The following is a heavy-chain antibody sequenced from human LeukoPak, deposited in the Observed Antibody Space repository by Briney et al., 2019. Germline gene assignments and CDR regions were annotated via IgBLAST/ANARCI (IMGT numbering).Heavy chain of an antibody. CDR1: GFTFSDYY. CDR2: ISSSGSTI. J-gene: IGHJ4*02. CDR3: AKAETMTQRGYFDY. V-gene: IGHV3-11*04. D-gene: IGHD1-1*01. Sequence: GGSLRPSCAASGFTFSDYYMSWIRQAPGKGLEWVSYISSSGSTIYYADSVKGRFTISRDNSKNTLSLQMSSLRAEDTAVYYCAKAETMTQRGYFDYWGQGTLVTVSS.